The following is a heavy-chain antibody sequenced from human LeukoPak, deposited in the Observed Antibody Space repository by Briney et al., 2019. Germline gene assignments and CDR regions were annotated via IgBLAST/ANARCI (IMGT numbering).Heavy chain of an antibody. J-gene: IGHJ4*02. CDR2: ISGSGGST. CDR3: ARGLRYFDWLPEEKYYFDY. V-gene: IGHV3-23*01. CDR1: GFTFSSYG. D-gene: IGHD3-9*01. Sequence: GGSLRLSCAASGFTFSSYGMSWVRQAPGKGLEWVSAISGSGGSTYYADSVKGRFTISRDNSKNTLYLQMNSLRAEDTAVYYCARGLRYFDWLPEEKYYFDYWGQGTLVTVSS.